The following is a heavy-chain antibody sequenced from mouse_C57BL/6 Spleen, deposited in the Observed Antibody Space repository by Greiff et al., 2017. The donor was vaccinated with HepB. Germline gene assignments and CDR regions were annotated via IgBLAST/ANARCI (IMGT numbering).Heavy chain of an antibody. J-gene: IGHJ2*01. Sequence: QVQLQQSGPELVKPGASVKISCKASGYSFTSYYIHWVKQRPGQGLEWIGWIYPGSGNTKYNEKFKGKATLTADTSSSTAYMQLSSLTSEDSAVYYGGRTGDYGNDYFDYWGQGTTLTVSS. V-gene: IGHV1-66*01. CDR2: IYPGSGNT. D-gene: IGHD2-1*01. CDR3: GRTGDYGNDYFDY. CDR1: GYSFTSYY.